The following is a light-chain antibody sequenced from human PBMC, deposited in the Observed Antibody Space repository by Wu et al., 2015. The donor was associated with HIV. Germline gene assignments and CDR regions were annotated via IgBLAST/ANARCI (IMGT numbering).Light chain of an antibody. CDR1: QGISNS. V-gene: IGKV1-27*01. CDR2: AAS. Sequence: DIQMTQSPSSLSASVGDRVTITCRASQGISNSLAWYQHKPGEVPHLLIYAASTLQPGVPFRFSGSGSGTDFTLTISSLQPEDVAIYCCQKLNSAPFTFGPGTKVNIK. CDR3: QKLNSAPFT. J-gene: IGKJ3*01.